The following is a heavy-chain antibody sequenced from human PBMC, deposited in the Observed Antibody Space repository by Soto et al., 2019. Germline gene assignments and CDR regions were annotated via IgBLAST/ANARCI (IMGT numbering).Heavy chain of an antibody. Sequence: QVQLQESGPGLVQPSQTLSLTCIVSGGSITIAGYYWTWIRQYPGKGLEWLGYIYYSGSTYYNPSLKSGVSISLDTSKNQFSLRLSSVTAADAAVYYCARGSSGDFWSGSYAFDMWGQGTMVTVAS. D-gene: IGHD3-3*01. CDR2: IYYSGST. CDR3: ARGSSGDFWSGSYAFDM. V-gene: IGHV4-31*03. CDR1: GGSITIAGYY. J-gene: IGHJ3*02.